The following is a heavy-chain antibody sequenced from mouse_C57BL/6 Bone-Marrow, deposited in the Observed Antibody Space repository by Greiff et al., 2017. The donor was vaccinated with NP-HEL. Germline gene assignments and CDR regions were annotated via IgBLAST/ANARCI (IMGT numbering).Heavy chain of an antibody. Sequence: VKLQESGAELVRPGTSVKMSCKASGYTFTNYWIGWAKQRPGHGLEWIGDIYPGGGYTNYNEKFKGKATLTADKSSSPAYMQFSSLTSEDSAIYYCARFDYDYDEGAMDYWGQGTSVTVSS. CDR2: IYPGGGYT. CDR3: ARFDYDYDEGAMDY. CDR1: GYTFTNYW. V-gene: IGHV1-63*01. J-gene: IGHJ4*01. D-gene: IGHD2-4*01.